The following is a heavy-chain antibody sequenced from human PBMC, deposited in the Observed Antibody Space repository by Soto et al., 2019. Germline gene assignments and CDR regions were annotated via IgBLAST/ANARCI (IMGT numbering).Heavy chain of an antibody. CDR2: ISADKGNT. Sequence: GASVKASCKASGGTFSSYAMSWVRQAPGQGLEWMGWISADKGNTNYAQKLQGRVTMTRDTSTSTVYMELRSLRPEDTAVYFCARDRAHGFDIWGQGTMVTVSS. CDR3: ARDRAHGFDI. CDR1: GGTFSSYA. J-gene: IGHJ3*02. V-gene: IGHV1-18*01.